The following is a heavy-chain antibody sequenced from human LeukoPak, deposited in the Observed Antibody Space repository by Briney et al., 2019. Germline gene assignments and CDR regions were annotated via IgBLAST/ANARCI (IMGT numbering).Heavy chain of an antibody. J-gene: IGHJ6*02. V-gene: IGHV4-34*01. CDR2: INHSGST. D-gene: IGHD2-2*01. CDR3: ARAEVAYCSSTSCCKGSYYYYGMDV. Sequence: PSETLSLTCAVYGGSFSGYYWSWIRQPPGKGLEWIGEINHSGSTNYNPSLKSRVTISVDTSKNQFSLKLSSVTAADTAVYYCARAEVAYCSSTSCCKGSYYYYGMDVWGQGTTVTVSS. CDR1: GGSFSGYY.